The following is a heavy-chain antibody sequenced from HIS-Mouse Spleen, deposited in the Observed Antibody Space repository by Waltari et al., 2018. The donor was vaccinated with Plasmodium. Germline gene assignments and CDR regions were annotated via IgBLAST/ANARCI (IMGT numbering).Heavy chain of an antibody. V-gene: IGHV3-33*01. CDR3: ARPSIVGAYLDAFDI. D-gene: IGHD1-26*01. J-gene: IGHJ3*02. CDR2: IWYEGSNK. CDR1: GFTFSSYG. Sequence: QVQLVASGGGVVQPGRSLRLSCAASGFTFSSYGMHWVRQAPGKGLEGVAVIWYEGSNKYYADSVKGRFTISRDNAKNTLYLQRNSLRAEDTAVYYCARPSIVGAYLDAFDIWGQGTMVTVSS.